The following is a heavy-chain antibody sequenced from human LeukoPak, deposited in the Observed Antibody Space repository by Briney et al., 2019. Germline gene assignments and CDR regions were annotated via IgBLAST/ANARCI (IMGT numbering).Heavy chain of an antibody. CDR2: INPNSGGT. Sequence: ASVKVSCKASGYTFTGYYMHWVRQAPGQGLEWMGWINPNSGGTNYAQKFQGRVTMTRDTSISTAYMELSRLRSDDTAVYYCARGAPAVAVGDYYYYYYMDVWGKGTTVTVSS. D-gene: IGHD6-19*01. CDR1: GYTFTGYY. J-gene: IGHJ6*03. V-gene: IGHV1-2*02. CDR3: ARGAPAVAVGDYYYYYYMDV.